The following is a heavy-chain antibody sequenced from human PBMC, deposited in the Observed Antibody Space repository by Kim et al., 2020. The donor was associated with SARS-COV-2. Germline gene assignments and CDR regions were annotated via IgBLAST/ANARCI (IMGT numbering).Heavy chain of an antibody. D-gene: IGHD3-16*01. CDR3: VKDVGGGSES. V-gene: IGHV3-74*01. Sequence: GGSLRLSCAASGFTFTTYWMHWVRQAPGKGLVWVSRMNEDGSTIYYADSVRGRFTISRDDATNTLYLQMNSLRPDDTAMYYCVKDVGGGSESWGRGTT. CDR2: MNEDGSTI. CDR1: GFTFTTYW. J-gene: IGHJ6*01.